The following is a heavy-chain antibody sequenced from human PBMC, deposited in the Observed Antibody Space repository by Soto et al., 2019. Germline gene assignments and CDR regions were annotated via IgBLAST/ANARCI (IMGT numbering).Heavy chain of an antibody. V-gene: IGHV3-23*01. Sequence: GGSLRLSCAASGFTFSSYAMSWVRQAPGKGLEWVSAISGSGGNTYYADSVKGRFTISRDNSKNTLYLQMNSLKAEDTAGYYCAKDRSSGWYGGYYFDYWGQGTLVTVSS. CDR1: GFTFSSYA. D-gene: IGHD6-19*01. CDR3: AKDRSSGWYGGYYFDY. CDR2: ISGSGGNT. J-gene: IGHJ4*02.